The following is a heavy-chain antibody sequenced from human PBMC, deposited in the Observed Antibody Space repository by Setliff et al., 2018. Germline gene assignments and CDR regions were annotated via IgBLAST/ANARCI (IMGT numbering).Heavy chain of an antibody. V-gene: IGHV4-39*01. CDR3: ARHEFVGGYYGSVTYRHFDY. CDR1: GGSISTSSY. CDR2: IYYTGTA. Sequence: SETLSLTCTVSGGSISTSSYWGWIRQPPGKGLEWIGSIYYTGTAYYNPSLKSRVTISVDTSKNQFSLQVTSLAATDTALYFCARHEFVGGYYGSVTYRHFDYWGQGILVTVS. J-gene: IGHJ4*02. D-gene: IGHD3-10*01.